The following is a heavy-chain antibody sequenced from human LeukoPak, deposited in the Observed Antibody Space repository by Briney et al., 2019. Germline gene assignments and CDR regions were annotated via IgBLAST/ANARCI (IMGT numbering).Heavy chain of an antibody. J-gene: IGHJ6*04. Sequence: SVKVSCKASGGTFSSYAISWVRQAPGQGLEWMGGIIPIFGTANYAQKFQGRVTITADESTSTAYMELSSLRSEDTAVYYCARDPGNVAAAERGYGMDVWGKGTTVTVFS. CDR2: IIPIFGTA. CDR3: ARDPGNVAAAERGYGMDV. CDR1: GGTFSSYA. D-gene: IGHD6-13*01. V-gene: IGHV1-69*13.